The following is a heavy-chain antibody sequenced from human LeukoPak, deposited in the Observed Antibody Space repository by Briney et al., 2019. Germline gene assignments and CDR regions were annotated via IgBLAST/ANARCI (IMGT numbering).Heavy chain of an antibody. CDR2: IIPIFGIA. J-gene: IGHJ6*02. V-gene: IGHV1-69*04. Sequence: SVKVSCKASGGTFSSYAISWVRQAPGQGLDWMGRIIPIFGIANYAQKFQGRVTITADKSTSTAYMELSSLRSEDTAVYYCARVPSSSPYYGMDVWGQGTTVTVSS. CDR3: ARVPSSSPYYGMDV. CDR1: GGTFSSYA. D-gene: IGHD2-2*01.